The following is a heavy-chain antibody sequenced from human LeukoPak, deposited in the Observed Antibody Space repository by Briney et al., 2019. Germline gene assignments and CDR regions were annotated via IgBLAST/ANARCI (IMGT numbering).Heavy chain of an antibody. CDR2: IYYSGST. J-gene: IGHJ4*02. CDR1: GGSISSGGYY. D-gene: IGHD1-26*01. Sequence: SQTLSLTCTVSGGSISSGGYYWSWIRQHPGKGLEWIGYIYYSGSTYYNPSLKSRVTISVDTSKNQFSLKLSSVTAADTAVYYCAAEVGATTPLGYWGQGTLVTVSS. V-gene: IGHV4-31*03. CDR3: AAEVGATTPLGY.